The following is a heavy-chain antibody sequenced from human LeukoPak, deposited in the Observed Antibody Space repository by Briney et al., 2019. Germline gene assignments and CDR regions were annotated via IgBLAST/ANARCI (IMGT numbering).Heavy chain of an antibody. V-gene: IGHV3-23*01. J-gene: IGHJ4*02. CDR3: AKGYYGSGSYGWFDY. D-gene: IGHD3-10*01. CDR1: GFTFDDYG. Sequence: GGSLRLSCAASGFTFDDYGMSWVRHAPGKGLEWVSTISGSGDRTYYADSVKGRFTISRDNSKNTLFRHMNSLRAEDTAVYSCAKGYYGSGSYGWFDYWGQGTLVTVSS. CDR2: ISGSGDRT.